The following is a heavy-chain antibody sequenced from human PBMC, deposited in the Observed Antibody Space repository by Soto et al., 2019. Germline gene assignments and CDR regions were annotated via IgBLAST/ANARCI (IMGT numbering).Heavy chain of an antibody. CDR1: GYAFTTYG. D-gene: IGHD6-6*01. CDR2: ISAHNGNT. CDR3: ARGRDGDY. J-gene: IGHJ4*02. Sequence: QVHLVQSGAEVKKPGASVKVSCKGSGYAFTTYGITWVRQAPGQGLEWMGWISAHNGNTNYAQKLQGRVTVTRDTSTSKAYMELRSRRSDDTAGYYCARGRDGDYWGQGALVPASS. V-gene: IGHV1-18*01.